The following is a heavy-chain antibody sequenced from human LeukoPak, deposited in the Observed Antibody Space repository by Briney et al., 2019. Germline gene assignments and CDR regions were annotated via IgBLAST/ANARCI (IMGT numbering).Heavy chain of an antibody. D-gene: IGHD3-3*01. Sequence: GGSLRLSCAASGFTFSSYSMNWVRQAPGKGLEWVSSISSSSSYIYYADSVKGRFTISRDNAKNSLYLQMNSLRAEDTAVYYCAKSDHYDFWSGHYFDYWGQGTLVTVSS. CDR1: GFTFSSYS. CDR3: AKSDHYDFWSGHYFDY. CDR2: ISSSSSYI. J-gene: IGHJ4*02. V-gene: IGHV3-21*01.